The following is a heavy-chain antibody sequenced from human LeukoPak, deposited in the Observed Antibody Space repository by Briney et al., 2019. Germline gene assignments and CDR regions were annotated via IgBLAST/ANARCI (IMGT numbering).Heavy chain of an antibody. CDR2: ISYDGSNK. CDR1: GFTFGSYA. D-gene: IGHD6-19*01. J-gene: IGHJ4*02. V-gene: IGHV3-30-3*01. CDR3: AKAPFRAVAGTPHDY. Sequence: GGSLRLSCAASGFTFGSYAMHWVRQAPGKGLEWVAVISYDGSNKYYADSVKGRFTISRDNSKNTLYLQMNSLRAEDTAVYYCAKAPFRAVAGTPHDYWGQGTLVTVSS.